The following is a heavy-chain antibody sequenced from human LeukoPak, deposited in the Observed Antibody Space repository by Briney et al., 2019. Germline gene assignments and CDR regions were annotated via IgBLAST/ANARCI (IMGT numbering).Heavy chain of an antibody. CDR3: ARDGDLEMATIREVNYYYYGMDV. V-gene: IGHV3-9*01. CDR1: GFTFDDYA. D-gene: IGHD5-24*01. J-gene: IGHJ6*02. CDR2: ISWNSGSI. Sequence: GGSLRPSCAASGFTFDDYAMHWVRQAPGKGLEWVSGISWNSGSIGYADSVKGRFTISRDNAKNSLYLQMNSLRAEDTALYYCARDGDLEMATIREVNYYYYGMDVWGQGTTVTVSS.